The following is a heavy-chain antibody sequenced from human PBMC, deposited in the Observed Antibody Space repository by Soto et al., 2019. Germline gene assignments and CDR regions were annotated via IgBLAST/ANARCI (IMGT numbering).Heavy chain of an antibody. D-gene: IGHD3-16*02. J-gene: IGHJ4*02. Sequence: PGGSLRLSCAGSGFAFTDYYMTWIRQAPGKGLEWVTYISSSSSYTNDADSGKGRFTISRDNAKNSLYLQMNSLRAEDTAVYYCARDPPLSNYWGQGTLVTVSS. V-gene: IGHV3-11*05. CDR1: GFAFTDYY. CDR2: ISSSSSYT. CDR3: ARDPPLSNY.